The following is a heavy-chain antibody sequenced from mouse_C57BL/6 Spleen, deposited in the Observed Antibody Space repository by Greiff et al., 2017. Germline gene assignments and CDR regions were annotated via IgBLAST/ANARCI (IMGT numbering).Heavy chain of an antibody. CDR2: IDPSDSYT. D-gene: IGHD2-5*01. CDR3: AVSNPSFDY. V-gene: IGHV1-59*01. J-gene: IGHJ2*01. Sequence: QVQLQQSGAELVRPGTSVKLSCKASGYTFTSYWMHWVKQRPGQGLEWIGVIDPSDSYTNYNQKFKGKATLTVDTSSSTAYMQLSSLTSEDSAVYYCAVSNPSFDYWGQGTTLTVSS. CDR1: GYTFTSYW.